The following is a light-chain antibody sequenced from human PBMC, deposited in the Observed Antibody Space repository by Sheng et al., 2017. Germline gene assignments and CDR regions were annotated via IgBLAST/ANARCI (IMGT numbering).Light chain of an antibody. CDR1: QDVPSNY. CDR2: GAS. CDR3: QQYGRSPLT. J-gene: IGKJ4*01. Sequence: PGERATLSCRATQDVPSNYLAWYQQKPGQAPRLLIYGASNRATGIPDRFSGGGSGTDFTLTISRLEPGDFAVYFCQQYGRSPLTFGGGTRVEIK. V-gene: IGKV3-20*01.